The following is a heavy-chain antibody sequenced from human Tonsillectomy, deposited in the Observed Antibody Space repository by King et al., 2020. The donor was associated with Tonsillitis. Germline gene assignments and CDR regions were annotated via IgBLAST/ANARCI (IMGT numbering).Heavy chain of an antibody. V-gene: IGHV1-69*01. CDR2: IIPIFGTA. D-gene: IGHD5/OR15-5a*01. CDR3: ARDLWGSTTVWYFDL. CDR1: GGTFSSYA. J-gene: IGHJ2*01. Sequence: QLVQSGAEVKKPGSSVKVSCKASGGTFSSYAISWVRQAPGQGLEWMGGIIPIFGTANYAQKFPGRVTITADESTSTAYMELSSLRSEDAAVYYCARDLWGSTTVWYFDLWGRGTLVTVSS.